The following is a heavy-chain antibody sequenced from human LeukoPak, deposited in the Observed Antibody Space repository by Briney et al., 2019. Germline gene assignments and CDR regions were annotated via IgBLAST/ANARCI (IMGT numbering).Heavy chain of an antibody. CDR1: GFTFSSYA. J-gene: IGHJ4*02. CDR3: ARESIAVAGAPFDY. CDR2: ISYDGSNK. D-gene: IGHD6-19*01. Sequence: GRSLRLSCAASGFTFSSYAMHWVRQAPGKGLEWVAVISYDGSNKYYADSVKGRFTISRDNSKNTLYLQMNSLRAEDTAVYYCARESIAVAGAPFDYWGQGTLVTVSS. V-gene: IGHV3-30-3*01.